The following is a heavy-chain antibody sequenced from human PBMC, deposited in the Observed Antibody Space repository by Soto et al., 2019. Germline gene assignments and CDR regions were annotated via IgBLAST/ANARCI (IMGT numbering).Heavy chain of an antibody. Sequence: EVQLVESGGGLVKPGGSLRLSCAASGFTFSSYSMNWVRQAPGKGLEWVSSISSSSSYIYYADSVKCRFTISRDNAKNSLYLQMNSLSAEDTAVYYCARDQPGYSYGYGLGYWGQGTLVTVSS. CDR1: GFTFSSYS. CDR3: ARDQPGYSYGYGLGY. CDR2: ISSSSSYI. J-gene: IGHJ4*02. V-gene: IGHV3-21*01. D-gene: IGHD5-18*01.